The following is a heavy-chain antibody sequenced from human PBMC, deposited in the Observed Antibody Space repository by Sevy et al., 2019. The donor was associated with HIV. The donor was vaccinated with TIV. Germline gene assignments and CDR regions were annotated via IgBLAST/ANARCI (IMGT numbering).Heavy chain of an antibody. Sequence: SETLSLTCSVSAGSSSSYYWSWIRQPPGKGLEWIANIYYNGHINYNPSLKSRVTLSLDTSKNQFSLRLSSVTAADTAMYYCAGENAWGRGYSWGQGTLVTVSS. CDR3: AGENAWGRGYS. CDR1: AGSSSSYY. D-gene: IGHD1-26*01. V-gene: IGHV4-59*08. J-gene: IGHJ4*02. CDR2: IYYNGHI.